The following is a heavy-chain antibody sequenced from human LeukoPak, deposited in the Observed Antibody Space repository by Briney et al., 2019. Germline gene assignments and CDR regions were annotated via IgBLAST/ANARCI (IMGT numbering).Heavy chain of an antibody. D-gene: IGHD2-15*01. Sequence: SVKLSCKASGATFSSNAISWVRQAPGQGLEWMGGIIPIFGTANYAQKFQGRVTITADESTSTTYMELSSLRSEDTAVYYCAGGPGGSGGSCPFNYWGQGTLVTVSS. J-gene: IGHJ4*02. V-gene: IGHV1-69*01. CDR1: GATFSSNA. CDR3: AGGPGGSGGSCPFNY. CDR2: IIPIFGTA.